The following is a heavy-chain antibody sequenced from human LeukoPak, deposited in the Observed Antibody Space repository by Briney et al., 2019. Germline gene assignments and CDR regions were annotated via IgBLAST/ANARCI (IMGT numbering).Heavy chain of an antibody. CDR3: ARLRTGGSPSI. CDR2: IIPIFGTA. Sequence: SVKVSCKASGYTFTSYGISWVRQAPGQGLEWMGGIIPIFGTANYAQKFQGRVTITADESTSTAYMELSSLRSEDTAVYYCARLRTGGSPSIWGQGTLVTVSS. V-gene: IGHV1-69*13. CDR1: GYTFTSYG. J-gene: IGHJ4*02. D-gene: IGHD6-6*01.